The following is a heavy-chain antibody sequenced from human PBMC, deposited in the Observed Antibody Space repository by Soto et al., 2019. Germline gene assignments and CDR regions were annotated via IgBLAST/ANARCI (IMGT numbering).Heavy chain of an antibody. J-gene: IGHJ4*02. CDR2: ISGSGGST. CDR1: GFTFSSYA. CDR3: AKGAALLWFGESDYFDY. Sequence: EVQLLESGGGLVQPGGSLRLSCAASGFTFSSYAMSWVRQAPGKGLEWVSAISGSGGSTYYADSVKGRFTISRDNSKNTLYMQMNRLRAEDTAVYYCAKGAALLWFGESDYFDYWGQGTLVTVSS. V-gene: IGHV3-23*01. D-gene: IGHD3-10*01.